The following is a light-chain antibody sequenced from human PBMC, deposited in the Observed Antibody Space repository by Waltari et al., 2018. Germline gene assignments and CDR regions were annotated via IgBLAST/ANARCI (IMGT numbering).Light chain of an antibody. V-gene: IGKV4-1*01. J-gene: IGKJ3*01. CDR3: QQYYTTPLT. CDR2: WAS. Sequence: DIVMTQSPDSLAVSLGGRATINCKSSRSLLYTSIDKSYLAWYQQKPGQPPKLLIYWASTRESGVPDRFSGSGSGTDFTLTISSLQAGDVAVYYCQQYYTTPLTFGPGTTVDIK. CDR1: RSLLYTSIDKSY.